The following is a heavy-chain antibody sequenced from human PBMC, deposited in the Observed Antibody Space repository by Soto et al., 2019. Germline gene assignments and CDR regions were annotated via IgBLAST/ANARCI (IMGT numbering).Heavy chain of an antibody. CDR1: GFTFSSYS. V-gene: IGHV3-48*02. J-gene: IGHJ3*02. D-gene: IGHD3-22*01. CDR2: ISSSSSKI. CDR3: ARDGTRYYDSSGYRDEAVDI. Sequence: GGFLRLSCAASGFTFSSYSMNWVRQAPGKWLEWVSYISSSSSKIYYAYSVKGRFTISRDNAKNSLYLQMNSLRDEDTAVYYCARDGTRYYDSSGYRDEAVDIWGQGTRVTASS.